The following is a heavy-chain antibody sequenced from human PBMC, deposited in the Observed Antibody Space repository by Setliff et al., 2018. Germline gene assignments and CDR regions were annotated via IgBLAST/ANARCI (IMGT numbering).Heavy chain of an antibody. CDR2: MNPNSGNT. Sequence: ASVKVSCKASGYTFTSYDINWVRQATGQGLEWMGWMNPNSGNTGYAQKVQGRVTMTRNTSISTAYMELSSLRSEDTAVYYCATDVTVAAFDYWGQGTLVTVSS. J-gene: IGHJ4*02. D-gene: IGHD5-12*01. CDR3: ATDVTVAAFDY. CDR1: GYTFTSYD. V-gene: IGHV1-8*02.